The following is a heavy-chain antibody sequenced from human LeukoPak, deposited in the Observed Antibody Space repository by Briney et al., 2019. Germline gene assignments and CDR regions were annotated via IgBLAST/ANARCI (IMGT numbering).Heavy chain of an antibody. CDR3: TTALLWFGELGFAY. CDR1: GFTFSNAW. J-gene: IGHJ4*02. Sequence: GGSLRLSCAASGFTFSNAWMSWVRQAPGKGLEWVGRIKSKTDGGTTDYAAPVKGRFTISRDDSKNTLYLQMNSLKTEDTAVYYCTTALLWFGELGFAYWGQGTLVTVSS. CDR2: IKSKTDGGTT. D-gene: IGHD3-10*01. V-gene: IGHV3-15*01.